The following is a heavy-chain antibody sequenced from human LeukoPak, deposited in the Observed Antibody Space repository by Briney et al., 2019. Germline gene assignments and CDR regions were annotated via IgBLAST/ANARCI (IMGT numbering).Heavy chain of an antibody. J-gene: IGHJ6*03. Sequence: GCPRLSSAASGFTFNDNYMIWICQAPGERLEWLSYIIIIISTIYSAHSLRGRFTISRDNATNSLYMQINSLRAEDTAVCYFARDRGYAYGWYMDVWGKGTTVTVSS. CDR3: ARDRGYAYGWYMDV. D-gene: IGHD5-18*01. CDR2: IIIIISTI. CDR1: GFTFNDNY. V-gene: IGHV3-11*04.